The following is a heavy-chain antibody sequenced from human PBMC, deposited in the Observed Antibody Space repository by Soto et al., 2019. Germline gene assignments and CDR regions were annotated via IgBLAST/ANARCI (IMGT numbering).Heavy chain of an antibody. V-gene: IGHV3-7*01. CDR2: IKQDGSAH. D-gene: IGHD6-13*01. CDR1: GFTFSSYW. Sequence: EVQLVESGGGLVQPGGSLRLSCAASGFTFSSYWMSWVRQAPGKGLEWVANIKQDGSAHYYVDSVKGRFTISRDNAKNTLYLEMNSLRAEDTAVYYCARDGEAADGTLKWFDPWGQGTRVTVSS. CDR3: ARDGEAADGTLKWFDP. J-gene: IGHJ5*02.